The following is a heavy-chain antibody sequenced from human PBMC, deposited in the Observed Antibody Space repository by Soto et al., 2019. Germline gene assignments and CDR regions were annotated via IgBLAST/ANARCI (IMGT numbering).Heavy chain of an antibody. J-gene: IGHJ4*02. Sequence: VQLVQSGGEVRKPGASVTVSCRASGYTFTKYGISWVRQAPGQGLEWMGWISADNDNTNYAQNLQGKVTMTTDTSTSTAYMQLRSLRSDDTAVYFCARGTSGYEYGLFDLWGQGTLVTVSS. CDR1: GYTFTKYG. D-gene: IGHD5-12*01. V-gene: IGHV1-18*01. CDR2: ISADNDNT. CDR3: ARGTSGYEYGLFDL.